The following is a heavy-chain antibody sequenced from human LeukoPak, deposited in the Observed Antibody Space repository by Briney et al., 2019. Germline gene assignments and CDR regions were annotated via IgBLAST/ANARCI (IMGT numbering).Heavy chain of an antibody. J-gene: IGHJ3*02. CDR2: ISSSGSTI. D-gene: IGHD6-19*01. V-gene: IGHV3-48*03. CDR3: ASSPTSGWYIVGAFDI. Sequence: PGGSLRLSCAASGFTFSSYEMNWVRQAPGKGLEWVSYISSSGSTIYYADSVKGRFTISRDNAKNSLYLQMNSLRAEDTAVYYCASSPTSGWYIVGAFDIWGQGTMVTVSS. CDR1: GFTFSSYE.